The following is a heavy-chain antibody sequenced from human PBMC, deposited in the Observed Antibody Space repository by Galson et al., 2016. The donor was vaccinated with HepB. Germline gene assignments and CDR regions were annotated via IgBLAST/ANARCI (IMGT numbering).Heavy chain of an antibody. CDR2: VNDSGST. CDR1: GGSFSNYY. V-gene: IGHV4-34*01. Sequence: SETLSLTCAVYGGSFSNYYWNWIRQPPGKGLEWIGEVNDSGSTNCNPSLKSRVTISLDTSKNQFSLKLCSVTAADTAVFYCARGLVVSAGGDAFDIWGQGTMVTVSS. CDR3: ARGLVVSAGGDAFDI. D-gene: IGHD2-2*01. J-gene: IGHJ3*02.